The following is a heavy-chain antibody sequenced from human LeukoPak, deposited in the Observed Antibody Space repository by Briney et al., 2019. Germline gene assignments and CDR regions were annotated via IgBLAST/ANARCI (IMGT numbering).Heavy chain of an antibody. V-gene: IGHV4-59*01. D-gene: IGHD3-16*02. CDR2: IFYTGDT. J-gene: IGHJ5*02. Sequence: PSETLSLTCTVSGGFISGYYWNWIRQSPGKGLEWIGYIFYTGDTDYNPSLRSRVTMSVDRSNNRFSLQLAFVTTADSAFYYCARAYRLTSPRGFDPWGPGILVTVSS. CDR3: ARAYRLTSPRGFDP. CDR1: GGFISGYY.